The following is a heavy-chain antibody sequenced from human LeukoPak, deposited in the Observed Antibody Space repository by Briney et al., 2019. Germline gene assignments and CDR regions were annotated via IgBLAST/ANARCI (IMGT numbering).Heavy chain of an antibody. V-gene: IGHV3-23*01. CDR3: ARDYSGIYDPYYFDN. D-gene: IGHD1-26*01. CDR2: ISGSGGGT. CDR1: GFTFSNAW. J-gene: IGHJ4*02. Sequence: PGGSLRLSCAASGFTFSNAWMSWVRQAPGKGLEWVSSISGSGGGTYYADPVKGRFTISRDNSKNTLYLQMNSLRAEDTAVYYCARDYSGIYDPYYFDNWGQGTLVTVSS.